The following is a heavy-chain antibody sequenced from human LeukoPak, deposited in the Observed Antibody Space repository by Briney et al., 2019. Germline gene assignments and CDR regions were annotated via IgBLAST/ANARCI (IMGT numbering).Heavy chain of an antibody. CDR1: GFTISSYW. CDR3: ARDARPNYYTSGSGI. V-gene: IGHV3-7*01. CDR2: INQHENEK. D-gene: IGHD3-10*01. Sequence: PGGSLRLSCATSGFTISSYWMSWVRQAPGKGLEWVSNINQHENEKYYVDSVKGRFTISRDNAKNSLYLQMNSLRAGDTAVYYCARDARPNYYTSGSGIWGQGTLVTVSS. J-gene: IGHJ4*02.